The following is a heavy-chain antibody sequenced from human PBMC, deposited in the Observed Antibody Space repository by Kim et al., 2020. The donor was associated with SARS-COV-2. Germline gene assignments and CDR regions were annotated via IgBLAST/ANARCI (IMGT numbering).Heavy chain of an antibody. D-gene: IGHD3-9*01. CDR2: ISGSGGST. CDR3: ANDYDILTGYYSNSYDAFDI. J-gene: IGHJ3*02. CDR1: GFTFSSYA. V-gene: IGHV3-23*01. Sequence: GGSLILSCAASGFTFSSYAMSWVRQAPGKGLEWVSAISGSGGSTYYADSVKGRFTISRDNSKNTLYLQMNSLRAEDTAVYYCANDYDILTGYYSNSYDAFDIWGQGTMVTVSS.